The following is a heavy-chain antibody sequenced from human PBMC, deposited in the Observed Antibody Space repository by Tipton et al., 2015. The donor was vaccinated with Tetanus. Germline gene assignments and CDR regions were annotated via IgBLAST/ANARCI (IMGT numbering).Heavy chain of an antibody. CDR3: ARGHSPLYNWNFGYFDF. CDR2: INPIGGST. J-gene: IGHJ4*02. V-gene: IGHV1-46*01. Sequence: QVQLVQSGPEVKKPGASVKVSCKASGYTLTSYHMHWVRQAPGQGLEWMGIINPIGGSTSYAQKFQGRITMTGDTSTSTVYMDLNSLRSEDTAVYFCARGHSPLYNWNFGYFDFWGQGTLVTVSS. CDR1: GYTLTSYH. D-gene: IGHD1-7*01.